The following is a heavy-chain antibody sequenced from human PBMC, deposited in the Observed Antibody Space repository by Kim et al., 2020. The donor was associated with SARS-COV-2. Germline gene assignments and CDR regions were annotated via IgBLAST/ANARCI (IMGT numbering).Heavy chain of an antibody. Sequence: GGSLRLSCAASGFTFSSHTMNWVRQAPGKGLEWISSISSSPSSSYIYYTDSVKGRFTISRDNAKNSLYLQMNSLRVEDTAVYYCARGRLIGYCSGGSCSFTPLDYGGRGTLVTVSS. CDR3: ARGRLIGYCSGGSCSFTPLDY. D-gene: IGHD2-15*01. V-gene: IGHV3-21*06. CDR1: GFTFSSHT. CDR2: ISSSPSSSYI. J-gene: IGHJ4*02.